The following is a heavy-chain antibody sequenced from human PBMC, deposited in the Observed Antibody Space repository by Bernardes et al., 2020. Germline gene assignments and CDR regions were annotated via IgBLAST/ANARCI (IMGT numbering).Heavy chain of an antibody. J-gene: IGHJ6*02. CDR3: ARSLEYLYYYYGMDV. V-gene: IGHV1-69*13. Sequence: SVKVSCKASGGTFSSYAISWVRQAPGQGLEWMGGIIPIFGTANYAQKFQGRVTITADESTSTAYMELSSLRSEDTAVYYCARSLEYLYYYYGMDVWGQGTTVTVSS. CDR1: GGTFSSYA. CDR2: IIPIFGTA.